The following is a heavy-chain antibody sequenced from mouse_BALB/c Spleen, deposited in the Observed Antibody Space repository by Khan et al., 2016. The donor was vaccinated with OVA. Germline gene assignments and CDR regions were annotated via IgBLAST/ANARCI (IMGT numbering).Heavy chain of an antibody. CDR3: AREEALYYFDY. V-gene: IGHV1-76*01. Sequence: VQLQQSGAELVRPGASVKLSCKTSGYIFTNYWIHWVKQRSGQGLEWIARIYPGTDNSYYNENLKDRATLTADKSSRTVYMQLSSLKSEDSAVYFCAREEALYYFDYWGQGTTLTVSS. D-gene: IGHD3-2*02. J-gene: IGHJ2*01. CDR2: IYPGTDNS. CDR1: GYIFTNYW.